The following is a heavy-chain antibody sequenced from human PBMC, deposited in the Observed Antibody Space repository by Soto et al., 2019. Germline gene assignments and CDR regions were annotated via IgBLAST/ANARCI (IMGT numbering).Heavy chain of an antibody. V-gene: IGHV3-23*01. D-gene: IGHD3-16*01. Sequence: GGSLRLSCAASGFTFSSYAMSWVRQAPGKGLEWVSAISGSGGSTYYADSVKGRFTISRHNSKNTLYLKMNSPKPEDKAGYSYARVGGFKTPPFDYWGQGTLVTVSS. J-gene: IGHJ4*02. CDR1: GFTFSSYA. CDR2: ISGSGGST. CDR3: ARVGGFKTPPFDY.